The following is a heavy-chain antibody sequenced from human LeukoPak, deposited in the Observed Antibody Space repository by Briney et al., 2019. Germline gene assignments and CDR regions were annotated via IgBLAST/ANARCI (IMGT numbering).Heavy chain of an antibody. CDR1: GFTVSSNY. V-gene: IGHV3-66*01. CDR3: AREYYSGSGSNYYFDY. J-gene: IGHJ4*02. D-gene: IGHD3-10*01. CDR2: IYSGGST. Sequence: PGGSLRLSCAASGFTVSSNYMTWVRQAPGKGLEWVSVIYSGGSTYYADSVNGRFTISRDNSKNTLYLQMNSLRAEDTAVYYCAREYYSGSGSNYYFDYWGQGTLVTVSS.